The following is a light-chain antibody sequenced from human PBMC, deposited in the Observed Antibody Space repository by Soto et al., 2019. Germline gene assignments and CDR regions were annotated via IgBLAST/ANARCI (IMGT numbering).Light chain of an antibody. CDR1: SSNIGSRT. V-gene: IGLV1-44*01. CDR2: SNN. CDR3: SSYTSTNTQV. J-gene: IGLJ1*01. Sequence: SVLTQPPSASGTPGQRVTIFCSGSSSNIGSRTVNWYQHLPGTAPKLLIYSNNQRPSGVPDRFSGSKSGTSASLAITGLQSEDEADYYCSSYTSTNTQVFGTGTKVTV.